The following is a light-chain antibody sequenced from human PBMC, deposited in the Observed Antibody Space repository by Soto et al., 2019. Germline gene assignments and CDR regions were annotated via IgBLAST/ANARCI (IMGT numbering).Light chain of an antibody. CDR2: GAS. V-gene: IGKV3-20*01. J-gene: IGKJ2*01. CDR1: QSVTSNF. CDR3: QQYGRSPLMYT. Sequence: EIVLTQSPGTLSLSPGERATLSCRASQSVTSNFLAWYQQKPGQAPRLLIYGASTRAAGVPDRFSGSGSGTDFTLTITRLDPEDFAVYYCQQYGRSPLMYTFGQGTKL.